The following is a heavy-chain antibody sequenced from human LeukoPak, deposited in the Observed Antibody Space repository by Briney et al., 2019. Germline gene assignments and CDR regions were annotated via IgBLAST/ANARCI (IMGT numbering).Heavy chain of an antibody. Sequence: GASVKVSCKASRGTFSSYAISWVRQAPGQGLEWMGGIIPIFGTANYAQKFQGRVTITADESTSTAYMELSSLRSEDTAVYYCLRQANCYDSSGYLYWGQGTLVTVSS. D-gene: IGHD3-22*01. V-gene: IGHV1-69*13. J-gene: IGHJ4*02. CDR2: IIPIFGTA. CDR3: LRQANCYDSSGYLY. CDR1: RGTFSSYA.